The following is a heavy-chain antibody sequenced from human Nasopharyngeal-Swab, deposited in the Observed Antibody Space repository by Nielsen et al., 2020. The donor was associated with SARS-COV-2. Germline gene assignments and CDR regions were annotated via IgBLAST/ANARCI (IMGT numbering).Heavy chain of an antibody. V-gene: IGHV3-43*02. CDR3: AKPFWSGYYSGDPFDF. D-gene: IGHD3-3*01. Sequence: VRQAPGKGLEWVSLISGDGDSASYRDSVKGRFTISRENNKNSLYLQMNSLTVEDTALYYCAKPFWSGYYSGDPFDFWGQGTMVTVSS. J-gene: IGHJ3*01. CDR2: ISGDGDSA.